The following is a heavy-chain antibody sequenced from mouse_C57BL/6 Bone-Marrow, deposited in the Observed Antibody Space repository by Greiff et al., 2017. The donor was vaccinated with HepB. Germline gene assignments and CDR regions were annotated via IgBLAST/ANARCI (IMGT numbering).Heavy chain of an antibody. V-gene: IGHV5-15*04. CDR1: GFTFSDYG. J-gene: IGHJ2*01. Sequence: EVMLVESGGGLVQPGGSLKLSCAASGFTFSDYGMAWVRQAPRQGPEWVAFISNLAYSIYYADTVTGRFTISRENAKNTLYLEMSSLRSEDTAMYYCARSNWEGDYFDYWGKGTTLTVSS. D-gene: IGHD4-1*01. CDR2: ISNLAYSI. CDR3: ARSNWEGDYFDY.